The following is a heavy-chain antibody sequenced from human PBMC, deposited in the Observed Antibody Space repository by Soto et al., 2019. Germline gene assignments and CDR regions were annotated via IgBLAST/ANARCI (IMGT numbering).Heavy chain of an antibody. CDR1: GFTFSDYY. J-gene: IGHJ6*03. CDR3: TTDLSMGIVVVPAAIPHYYYYYMDV. D-gene: IGHD2-2*02. V-gene: IGHV3-11*06. Sequence: GGSLRLSCAASGFTFSDYYMSWIRQAPGKGLEWVSYISSSSSYTNYADSVKGRFTISRDNAKNSLYLQMNSLRAEDTAVYYCTTDLSMGIVVVPAAIPHYYYYYMDVWGKGTTVTVSS. CDR2: ISSSSSYT.